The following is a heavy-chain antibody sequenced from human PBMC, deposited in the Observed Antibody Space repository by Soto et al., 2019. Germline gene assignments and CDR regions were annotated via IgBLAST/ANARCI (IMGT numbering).Heavy chain of an antibody. V-gene: IGHV4-4*02. J-gene: IGHJ1*01. CDR3: ATNAGYSYGYGF. CDR1: GGSISSFTYY. D-gene: IGHD5-18*01. Sequence: SETLSLTGAVCGGSISSFTYYWSWVRQPPGKGLEWVGEIYHSGSTNYNPSLKSRVTISVDKSKNQFSLMLRSVTAADSAVYYCATNAGYSYGYGFWGQGTLVTVSS. CDR2: IYHSGST.